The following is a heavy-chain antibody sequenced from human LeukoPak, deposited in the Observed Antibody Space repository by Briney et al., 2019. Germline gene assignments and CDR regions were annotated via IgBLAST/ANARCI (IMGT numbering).Heavy chain of an antibody. CDR1: GYTFTSYD. J-gene: IGHJ6*04. CDR2: MNPNSGNT. Sequence: ASVKVSCKASGYTFTSYDINWVRQATGQGLEWMGWMNPNSGNTGYAQKFQGRVTMTRNTSISTAYMELSSLRSEDTAVYYCARGLAPLNRVERCSSTSCYPLGVWGKGTTVTISS. D-gene: IGHD2-2*01. V-gene: IGHV1-8*01. CDR3: ARGLAPLNRVERCSSTSCYPLGV.